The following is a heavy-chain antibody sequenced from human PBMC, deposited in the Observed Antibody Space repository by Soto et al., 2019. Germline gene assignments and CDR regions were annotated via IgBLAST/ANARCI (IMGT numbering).Heavy chain of an antibody. CDR1: GFIFRSYG. D-gene: IGHD6-19*01. CDR3: AKQGIEVAGTDYFDY. CDR2: ISHDGSKA. J-gene: IGHJ4*02. V-gene: IGHV3-30*18. Sequence: QVQLVESGGGVVQPGKSLRLSCAASGFIFRSYGVHWVRQAPGKGLECVAVISHDGSKADYADAVNGRFTISRDNAENTVYLQMSSLRAEDTAVYYCAKQGIEVAGTDYFDYWGQGAQVTVAS.